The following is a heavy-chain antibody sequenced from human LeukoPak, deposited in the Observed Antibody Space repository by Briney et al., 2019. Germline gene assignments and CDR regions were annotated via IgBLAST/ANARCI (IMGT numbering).Heavy chain of an antibody. V-gene: IGHV4-59*08. D-gene: IGHD6-19*01. Sequence: SETLSLTCTVSGGSISSYYWSWIRQPPGKGLEWIGYIYYSGSTNYNPSLKSRVTISVDTSKNQFSLKLSCVTAADTAVYYCARHLWLGVFDYWGQGTLVTVSS. CDR2: IYYSGST. CDR3: ARHLWLGVFDY. CDR1: GGSISSYY. J-gene: IGHJ4*02.